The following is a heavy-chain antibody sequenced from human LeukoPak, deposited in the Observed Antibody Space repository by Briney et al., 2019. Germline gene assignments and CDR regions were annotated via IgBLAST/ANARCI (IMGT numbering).Heavy chain of an antibody. J-gene: IGHJ5*01. V-gene: IGHV3-23*01. CDR2: ITASGGST. CDR3: AKARCSSSDCYLPDS. CDR1: GFTFSSYA. Sequence: PGGSLRLSCAASGFTFSSYAVNWFRQAPGKGLEWVSLITASGGSTYYADSVKGRFTISRDNSKNTLYLQMNSLRAEDTAVYYCAKARCSSSDCYLPDSSGQGTLVSVSS. D-gene: IGHD2-2*01.